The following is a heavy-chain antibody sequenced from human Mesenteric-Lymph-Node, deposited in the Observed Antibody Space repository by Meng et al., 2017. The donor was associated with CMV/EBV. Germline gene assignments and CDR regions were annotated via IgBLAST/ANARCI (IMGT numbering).Heavy chain of an antibody. CDR2: ISYDGSNK. V-gene: IGHV3-30-3*01. J-gene: IGHJ4*02. Sequence: TVSGYAMHGVRQAPGKGLEWVEVISYDGSNKYYADSVKGRFTISRDNSKNTLYLQMNSLRAEDTAVYYCARDDGCSSTSCYGTIDYWGQGTLVTVSS. CDR3: ARDDGCSSTSCYGTIDY. D-gene: IGHD2-2*01. CDR1: TVSGYA.